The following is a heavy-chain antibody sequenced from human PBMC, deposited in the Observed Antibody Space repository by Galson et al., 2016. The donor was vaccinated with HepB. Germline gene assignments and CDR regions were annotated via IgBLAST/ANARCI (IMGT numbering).Heavy chain of an antibody. D-gene: IGHD3-10*01. CDR2: ISYDGTNQ. V-gene: IGHV3-30*18. J-gene: IGHJ4*02. CDR3: AKVRDYYGSGSYWKYFDH. Sequence: SLRLSCAASGFTLNTYGVHWVRQAPGKGLEWVAVISYDGTNQYYVDSVKGRFTISRDTSKNTLYLQMNSLRAEDTAIYYCAKVRDYYGSGSYWKYFDHWGQGTLVTVSS. CDR1: GFTLNTYG.